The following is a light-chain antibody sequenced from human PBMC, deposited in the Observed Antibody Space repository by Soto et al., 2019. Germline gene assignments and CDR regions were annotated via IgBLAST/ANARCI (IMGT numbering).Light chain of an antibody. Sequence: NFMLTQPHSVSESPGKTVTISCTRSSGSIASNYVQWYQQRPGSAPTTVIYEDNQRPSGVPDRFSGSIDSSSNSASLTISGLKTEDEADYYCQSYDSSNPLVVLGGGTKLTVL. CDR2: EDN. CDR1: SGSIASNY. CDR3: QSYDSSNPLVV. J-gene: IGLJ2*01. V-gene: IGLV6-57*04.